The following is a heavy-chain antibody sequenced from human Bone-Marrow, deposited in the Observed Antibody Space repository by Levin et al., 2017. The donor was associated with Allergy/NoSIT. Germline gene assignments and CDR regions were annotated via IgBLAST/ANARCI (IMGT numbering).Heavy chain of an antibody. CDR1: GLSFSVYW. V-gene: IGHV3-7*01. Sequence: QSGESLKISCAASGLSFSVYWMTWVRQAPGKGLEWVANIKQDGSEKYHVDSVKGRFTISRDNAKNSLYLQMNSLRAEDTAVYYCATHSGWRFQYWGQGAQVTVSS. J-gene: IGHJ4*02. CDR2: IKQDGSEK. D-gene: IGHD6-19*01. CDR3: ATHSGWRFQY.